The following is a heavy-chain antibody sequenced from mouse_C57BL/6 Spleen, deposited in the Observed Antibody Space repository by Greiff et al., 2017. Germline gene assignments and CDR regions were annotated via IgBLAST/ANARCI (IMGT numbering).Heavy chain of an antibody. V-gene: IGHV14-4*01. CDR3: TTERNGNYVGYFDY. J-gene: IGHJ2*01. CDR1: GFNIKDDY. CDR2: IDPENGDT. D-gene: IGHD2-1*01. Sequence: VQLQQSGAELVRPGASVKLSCTASGFNIKDDYMHWVKQRPEQGLEWIGWIDPENGDTEYASKFQGKATITADTSSNTAYLQLSSLTSEDTAVYYCTTERNGNYVGYFDYWGQGTTLTVSS.